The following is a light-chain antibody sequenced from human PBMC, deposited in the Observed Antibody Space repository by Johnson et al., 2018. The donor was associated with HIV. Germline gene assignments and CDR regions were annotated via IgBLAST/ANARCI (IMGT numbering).Light chain of an antibody. J-gene: IGLJ1*01. CDR2: ENN. CDR3: GTWDSSLIAL. V-gene: IGLV1-51*02. CDR1: SSNIGNNY. Sequence: QSVLTQPPSVSAAPGQKVTISCSGSSSNIGNNYVSWYRQLPGTAPKLLIYENNKRPSGIPDRFSGSKSGTSATLGITGLQTGDEADYYCGTWDSSLIALFGTGTKVTVL.